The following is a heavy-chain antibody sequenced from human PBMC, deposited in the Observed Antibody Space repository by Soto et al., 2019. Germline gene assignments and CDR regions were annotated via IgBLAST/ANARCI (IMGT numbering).Heavy chain of an antibody. V-gene: IGHV3-23*01. D-gene: IGHD3-9*01. Sequence: GGSLRLSCAASGFTFSSYAMSWVRQAPGKGLEWVSAISGSGGSTYYADSVKGRFTISRDNSKNTLYLQMNSLRAEDTAVYYCATPGEALRYFDWLLYDGYYFDYWGQGTLVTVSS. CDR1: GFTFSSYA. J-gene: IGHJ4*02. CDR3: ATPGEALRYFDWLLYDGYYFDY. CDR2: ISGSGGST.